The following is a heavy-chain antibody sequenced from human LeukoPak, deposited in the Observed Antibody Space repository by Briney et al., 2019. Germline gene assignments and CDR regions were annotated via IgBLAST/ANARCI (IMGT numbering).Heavy chain of an antibody. CDR3: AKDIFTGIATAGAIDY. CDR2: ISGSGGST. CDR1: GFTFSSNG. D-gene: IGHD6-13*01. V-gene: IGHV3-23*01. J-gene: IGHJ4*02. Sequence: GGSLRLSCAASGFTFSSNGMSWVRQVPGEGLEWVSGISGSGGSTYYAESVKGRFTISRDNSRNTLYLQMNSLRAEDTAVYYCAKDIFTGIATAGAIDYWGQGTLVTVSS.